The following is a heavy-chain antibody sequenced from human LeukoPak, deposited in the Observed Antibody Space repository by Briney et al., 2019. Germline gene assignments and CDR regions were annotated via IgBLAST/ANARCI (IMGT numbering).Heavy chain of an antibody. V-gene: IGHV4-59*08. CDR1: IGSINYYY. Sequence: SETLSLTRTVSIGSINYYYWTWIRQSPEKGLEWIGHIHYSGNTNYNPSLKSRVTISVDTSKKQFSLNLNSVTAADTAVYYCARLSHPGGTTWYFDYWGQGTLVIVSS. CDR3: ARLSHPGGTTWYFDY. D-gene: IGHD1-14*01. J-gene: IGHJ4*02. CDR2: IHYSGNT.